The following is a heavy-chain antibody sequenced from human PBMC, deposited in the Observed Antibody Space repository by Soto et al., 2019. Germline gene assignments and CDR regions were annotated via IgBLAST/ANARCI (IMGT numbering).Heavy chain of an antibody. CDR3: ATETSYGGYAY. J-gene: IGHJ4*02. CDR1: CFTSRNYS. D-gene: IGHD5-12*01. V-gene: IGHV3-48*01. CDR2: ISSISSTI. Sequence: GGLMRHPKAAFCFTSRNYSISWVLKAPGKGLEWVSYISSISSTIYYAASVRGRFTISRDNAKNSLYLQMNSLRAEDTAVYYCATETSYGGYAYWGRGTLXTVSS.